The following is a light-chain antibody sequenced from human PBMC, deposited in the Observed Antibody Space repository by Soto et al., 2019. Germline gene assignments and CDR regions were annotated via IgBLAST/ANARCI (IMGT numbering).Light chain of an antibody. CDR2: GAS. J-gene: IGKJ1*01. Sequence: ETDLTQSPGTLSLSPGERATLSCRASQSVSSNYLAWYQHKPGQAPRLLIYGASNRATGIPDRFSGSGSGTDFTLTISRLEPEDFAVYYCQQYVTSPPSWTFGQGTKVEVK. CDR3: QQYVTSPPSWT. CDR1: QSVSSNY. V-gene: IGKV3-20*01.